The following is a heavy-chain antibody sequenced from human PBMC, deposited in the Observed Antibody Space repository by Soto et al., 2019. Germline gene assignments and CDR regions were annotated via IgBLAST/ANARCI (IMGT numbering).Heavy chain of an antibody. V-gene: IGHV1-2*02. CDR1: GYIFTGNY. CDR2: INPNNGAT. CDR3: APHYPDSSGYFDH. J-gene: IGHJ4*02. Sequence: GASVKVSWKASGYIFTGNYMHWVRQAPGQGFEYMGWINPNNGATNYAQNFQGRVTMTWDTSISTAYMEVRRLRSDDTAVYYCAPHYPDSSGYFDHWGQGTLVTVSS. D-gene: IGHD3-22*01.